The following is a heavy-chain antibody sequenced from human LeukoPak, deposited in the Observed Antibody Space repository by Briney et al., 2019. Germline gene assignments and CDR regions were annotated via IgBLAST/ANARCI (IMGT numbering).Heavy chain of an antibody. J-gene: IGHJ4*02. D-gene: IGHD3-22*01. Sequence: PSETLSLTCTVSGGSIRSYYWSWIRQPPGEELEWIGYIYYTGSTNYNPSLKSRVTISVDTSKNQFSLKLSSVTAADTAVYYCARGGYYDSSGSFDYWGQGTLVTVSS. CDR2: IYYTGST. V-gene: IGHV4-59*01. CDR1: GGSIRSYY. CDR3: ARGGYYDSSGSFDY.